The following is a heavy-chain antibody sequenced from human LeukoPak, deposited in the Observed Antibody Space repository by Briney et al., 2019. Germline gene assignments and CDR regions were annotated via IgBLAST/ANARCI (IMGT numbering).Heavy chain of an antibody. CDR3: ARDSGYCDTTACTDYFDL. Sequence: SETLSLTCIVSGDSNSSSYWTWIRQPPGKGLKGIGYFYHSGTTSYNPSLKSRVTISLNTSKNQFSLRLSSVTAADTAVYFCARDSGYCDTTACTDYFDLWGQGTLVAVST. CDR1: GDSNSSSY. V-gene: IGHV4-59*01. CDR2: FYHSGTT. D-gene: IGHD2/OR15-2a*01. J-gene: IGHJ4*02.